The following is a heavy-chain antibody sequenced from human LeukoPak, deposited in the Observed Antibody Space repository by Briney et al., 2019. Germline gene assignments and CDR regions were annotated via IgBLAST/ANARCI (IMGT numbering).Heavy chain of an antibody. D-gene: IGHD6-13*01. J-gene: IGHJ6*03. CDR3: ARVLGQAAAGYYYYYYYMDV. V-gene: IGHV4-39*07. CDR2: IYYSGST. Sequence: SETLSLTCTVSGGSTSSSSYYWGWIRQPPGKGLEWIGSIYYSGSTYYNPSLKSRVTISVDTSKNQFSLKLSSVTAADTAVYYCARVLGQAAAGYYYYYYYMDVWGKGTTVTVSS. CDR1: GGSTSSSSYY.